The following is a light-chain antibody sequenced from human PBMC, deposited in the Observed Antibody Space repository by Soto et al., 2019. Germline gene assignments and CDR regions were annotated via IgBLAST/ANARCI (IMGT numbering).Light chain of an antibody. CDR3: SSYTSSSVV. CDR2: DDR. J-gene: IGLJ2*01. CDR1: NIGSKN. V-gene: IGLV3-21*02. Sequence: SYELTQPPSVSVAPGQTARITCGGNNIGSKNVHWYQQKPGQAPVLVVYDDRARPSGIPERFSGSNSGSSATLTISGLQAEDEADYYCSSYTSSSVVFGGGTKVTVL.